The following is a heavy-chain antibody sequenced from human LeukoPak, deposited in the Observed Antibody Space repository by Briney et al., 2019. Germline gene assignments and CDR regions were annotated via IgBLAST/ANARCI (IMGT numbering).Heavy chain of an antibody. J-gene: IGHJ4*02. D-gene: IGHD3-10*01. CDR3: AKGGRYYGSGSHSYSGY. CDR2: ISGSGGST. Sequence: GGSLRLSCAASGFTFSSYAMSWVRQAPGKGLEWVSAISGSGGSTYYADSVKGRFTISRDNSKNTLYLQMNSLRAEDTAVYYCAKGGRYYGSGSHSYSGYWGQGTLVTVSS. V-gene: IGHV3-23*01. CDR1: GFTFSSYA.